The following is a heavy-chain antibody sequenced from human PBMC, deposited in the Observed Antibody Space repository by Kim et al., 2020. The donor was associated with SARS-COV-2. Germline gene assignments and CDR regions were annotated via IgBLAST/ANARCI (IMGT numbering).Heavy chain of an antibody. D-gene: IGHD5-12*01. CDR3: ARDLSPSRRSRDYYHYALGV. V-gene: IGHV3-23*01. Sequence: GGSLRLSCEASPFTFSGYVFHWVRQAPGKGLEWVSRISGDGKKSFYADSVKGRFTVSRDDSKNTLFLQMNSLRAEDTAIYYCARDLSPSRRSRDYYHYALGVWGQGTTVTVSS. CDR1: PFTFSGYV. J-gene: IGHJ6*02. CDR2: ISGDGKKS.